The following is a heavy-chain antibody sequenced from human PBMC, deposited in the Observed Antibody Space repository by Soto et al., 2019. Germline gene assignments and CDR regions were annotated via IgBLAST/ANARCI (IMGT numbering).Heavy chain of an antibody. V-gene: IGHV1-69*13. CDR1: GGTFSSYA. CDR3: ARGGAGNDFWSGPYFDY. CDR2: IIPSFGTA. J-gene: IGHJ4*02. D-gene: IGHD3-3*01. Sequence: SVKVSCKASGGTFSSYAISWARQAPGQGLEWMGGIIPSFGTANYAQKFQGRVTITADESTSTAYMELSSLRSEDTAVYYCARGGAGNDFWSGPYFDYWGQGTLVTVSS.